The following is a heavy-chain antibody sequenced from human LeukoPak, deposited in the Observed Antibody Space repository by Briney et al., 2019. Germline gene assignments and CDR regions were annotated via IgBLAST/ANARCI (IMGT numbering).Heavy chain of an antibody. V-gene: IGHV3-11*04. CDR2: ISSSGSTI. CDR1: GFTFSDYY. Sequence: KPGGSLRLSXAASGFTFSDYYMSWIRQAPGKGLEWVSYISSSGSTIYYADSVKGRFTISRDNAKNSLYLQMNSLRAEDTAVYYCARVLVTINWNDVLSRFDRWGQGTLVTVSS. CDR3: ARVLVTINWNDVLSRFDR. J-gene: IGHJ5*02. D-gene: IGHD1-1*01.